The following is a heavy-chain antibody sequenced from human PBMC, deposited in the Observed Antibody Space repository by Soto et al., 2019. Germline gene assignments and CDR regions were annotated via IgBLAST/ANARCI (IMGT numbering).Heavy chain of an antibody. J-gene: IGHJ6*02. CDR1: GGSISTGGHY. V-gene: IGHV4-31*03. CDR2: ISYSGST. D-gene: IGHD3-10*01. Sequence: QVQLQEAGPGLVKPSQTLSLTCNVSGGSISTGGHYWSWIRQTPGKGLEWIGYISYSGSTFYNPVLKSRVIISLDTSKTQFSLNLSSVTVADTAVYYCARDGMVRGVPFGVDVWGQGTTVTVSS. CDR3: ARDGMVRGVPFGVDV.